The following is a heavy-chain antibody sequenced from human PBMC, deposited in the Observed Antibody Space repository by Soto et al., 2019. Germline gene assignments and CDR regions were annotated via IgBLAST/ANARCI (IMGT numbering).Heavy chain of an antibody. CDR3: ARDHAWAFDA. D-gene: IGHD2-2*01. CDR1: GFTVSSNY. CDR2: IYSGGST. Sequence: GGSLRLSCAASGFTVSSNYMSWVRQAPGKGLECVSVIYSGGSTYYADSVKGRFTISRDNSKNTLYLQMNSLRAEDTAVYYCARDHAWAFDAWGQGTQVTVSS. J-gene: IGHJ4*02. V-gene: IGHV3-66*01.